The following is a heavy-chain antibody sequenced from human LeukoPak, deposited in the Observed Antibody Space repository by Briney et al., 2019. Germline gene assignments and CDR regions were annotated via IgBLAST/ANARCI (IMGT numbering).Heavy chain of an antibody. J-gene: IGHJ5*02. CDR1: GGSISSGGYS. D-gene: IGHD4-23*01. Sequence: SETLSLTCAVSGGSISSGGYSWSWIRQPPGTGLEWIGYIYHSGSTYYNPSLKSRVTISVDRSKNQFSLKLSSVTAADTAVYYCAREVVGYGGNSPGNWFDPWGQGTLVTVS. CDR3: AREVVGYGGNSPGNWFDP. V-gene: IGHV4-30-2*01. CDR2: IYHSGST.